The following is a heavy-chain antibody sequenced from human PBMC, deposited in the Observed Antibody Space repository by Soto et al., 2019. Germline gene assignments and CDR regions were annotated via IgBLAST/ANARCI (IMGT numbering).Heavy chain of an antibody. CDR3: ARGWYYFDF. D-gene: IGHD2-15*01. V-gene: IGHV4-38-2*01. J-gene: IGHJ4*02. CDR2: IYYGGTT. Sequence: LSLTCDVSVEPMTGGYYWGWIRQSPGKGLEWIGSIYYGGTTYYNPSLRSRLAISIDTSKNQFSLRLTSVTAADTALYFCARGWYYFDFWGRGTLVTVSS. CDR1: VEPMTGGYY.